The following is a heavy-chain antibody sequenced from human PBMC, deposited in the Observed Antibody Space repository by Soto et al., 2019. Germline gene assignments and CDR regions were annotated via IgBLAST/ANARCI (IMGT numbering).Heavy chain of an antibody. D-gene: IGHD5-18*01. CDR1: GFTFSNYA. CDR3: ARDTGPNGYNYDYFGMDV. CDR2: ISYDGSDK. Sequence: GGSLRLSCAASGFTFSNYAMHWVRQAPGKGLEWVAVISYDGSDKYNANSVKGRFTISRDNSKNTLYLQMNSLRAEDTAVYYWARDTGPNGYNYDYFGMDVWGQGTTVTVSS. J-gene: IGHJ6*02. V-gene: IGHV3-30-3*01.